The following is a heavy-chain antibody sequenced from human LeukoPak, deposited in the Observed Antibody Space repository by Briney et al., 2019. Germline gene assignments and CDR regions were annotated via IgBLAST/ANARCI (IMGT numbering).Heavy chain of an antibody. CDR3: ARVLAMIRGAPFDY. D-gene: IGHD3-10*01. J-gene: IGHJ4*02. CDR1: GYTFTSYG. Sequence: ASVKVSCKASGYTFTSYGMNWVRQAPGQGLEWMGWINTNTGNPTYAQGFTGRFAFSLDTSVSTAYLQISSLKAEDTAVYYCARVLAMIRGAPFDYWGQGTLVTVSS. V-gene: IGHV7-4-1*02. CDR2: INTNTGNP.